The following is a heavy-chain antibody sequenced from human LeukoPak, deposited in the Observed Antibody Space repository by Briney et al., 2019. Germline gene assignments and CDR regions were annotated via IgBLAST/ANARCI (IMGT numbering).Heavy chain of an antibody. D-gene: IGHD3-22*01. CDR2: IYTSGRT. Sequence: SETLSLTCTVSGGSLSSYFWSWIRQPPGKGLEWIGYIYTSGRTNYNPSLKSRVTISADTSKNQFSLKLSSVTAADTAVYYCARGVLCDSSGYPFDYWGQGTLVTVSS. V-gene: IGHV4-4*09. CDR1: GGSLSSYF. CDR3: ARGVLCDSSGYPFDY. J-gene: IGHJ4*02.